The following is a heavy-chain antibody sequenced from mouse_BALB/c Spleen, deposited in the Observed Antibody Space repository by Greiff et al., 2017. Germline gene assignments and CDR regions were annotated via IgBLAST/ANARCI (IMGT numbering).Heavy chain of an antibody. J-gene: IGHJ4*01. CDR2: IYYSGTI. Sequence: QLKESGPGLVKPSQTVSLTCTVTGISITTGNYRWSWIRQFPGNKLEWIGYIYYSGTITYNPSLTSRTTITRDTSKNQFFLEMNSLTAEDTATYYCARVRLYAMDYWGQGTSVTVSS. V-gene: IGHV3-5*02. CDR1: GISITTGNYR. CDR3: ARVRLYAMDY.